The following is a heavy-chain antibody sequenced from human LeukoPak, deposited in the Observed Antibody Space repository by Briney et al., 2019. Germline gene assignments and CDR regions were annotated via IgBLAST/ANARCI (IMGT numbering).Heavy chain of an antibody. J-gene: IGHJ6*03. V-gene: IGHV3-20*04. Sequence: GGSLRLSCAASGFTFDDYGMSWVRQAPGRGLEWVSVINWNGGSTGYADSVKGRFTISRDKAKNSLYLQMNSLRAEDTALYYCARVDLGSSGPHGYYYYYYMDVWGKGTTVTVSS. CDR1: GFTFDDYG. CDR2: INWNGGST. D-gene: IGHD3-22*01. CDR3: ARVDLGSSGPHGYYYYYYMDV.